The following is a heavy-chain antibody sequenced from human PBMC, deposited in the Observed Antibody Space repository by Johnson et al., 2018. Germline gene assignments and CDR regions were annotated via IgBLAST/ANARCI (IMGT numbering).Heavy chain of an antibody. CDR1: GGTFSSYA. J-gene: IGHJ6*02. CDR3: ANVDCSTQSGHPLYGLDV. CDR2: IIPIFGTA. D-gene: IGHD2-2*01. Sequence: QVQLVQSGAEVKKPGSSVKVSCKASGGTFSSYAISWVRQAPGQGLEWMGGIIPIFGTAHYAQKFQGRVTITADESTSTSYMELRSLRYEDTAGYYCANVDCSTQSGHPLYGLDVWGQGTTVIVSS. V-gene: IGHV1-69*01.